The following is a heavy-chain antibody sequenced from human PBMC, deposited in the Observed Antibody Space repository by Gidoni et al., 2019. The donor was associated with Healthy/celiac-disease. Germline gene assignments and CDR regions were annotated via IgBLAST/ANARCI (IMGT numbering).Heavy chain of an antibody. D-gene: IGHD6-13*01. CDR1: GGSSSRYY. V-gene: IGHV4-59*01. Sequence: QVQLQESGPGLVKPSETPSLTGTVSGGSSSRYYWSWIRQPPGKGLEWIGYIYYSGSTNYNPSLKSRVTISVDTSKNQFSLKLSSVTAADTAVYYCAREGSSWALDYWGQGTLVTVSS. CDR3: AREGSSWALDY. J-gene: IGHJ4*02. CDR2: IYYSGST.